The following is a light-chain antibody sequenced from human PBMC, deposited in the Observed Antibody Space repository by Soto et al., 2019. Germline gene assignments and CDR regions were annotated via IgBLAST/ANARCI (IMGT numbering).Light chain of an antibody. J-gene: IGKJ1*01. Sequence: EIVMTQSPATLSVSPGERATLSCRASQSVSSNLAWYQQKPGQAPRLIIYGASTRPTCLPAKFSGSGSGTEFNLTISGLQSEDFAVYYSQQYNNWPPWTFGQGTKVEIK. CDR3: QQYNNWPPWT. CDR1: QSVSSN. V-gene: IGKV3-15*01. CDR2: GAS.